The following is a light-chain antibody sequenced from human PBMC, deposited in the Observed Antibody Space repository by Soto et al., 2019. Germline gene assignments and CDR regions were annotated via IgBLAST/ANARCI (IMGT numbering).Light chain of an antibody. CDR3: QQYHRSSIT. CDR2: DAS. J-gene: IGKJ5*01. V-gene: IGKV1-5*01. Sequence: DIQITQSPSTLSSAVLERPSITCRASQSLNNYLAWYQQKPGKAPNLLIYDASTLERGVPSRFSGTGSGTEFTLAINSLQPDDFATYYCQQYHRSSITFGQGTRLEIK. CDR1: QSLNNY.